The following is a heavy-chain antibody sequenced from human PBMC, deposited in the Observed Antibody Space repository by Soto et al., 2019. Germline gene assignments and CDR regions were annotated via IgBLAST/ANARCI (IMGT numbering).Heavy chain of an antibody. CDR1: GYTFTSYG. Sequence: ASVKVSCKASGYTFTSYGISWVRQAPGQGLEWMGWISAYNGNTNYAQKLQGRVTMTTDTSTSTAYMELGSLRSDDTAVYYCARARAAPLIIPFEYARPHNWFDPWGQGTLVTVSS. V-gene: IGHV1-18*01. CDR3: ARARAAPLIIPFEYARPHNWFDP. CDR2: ISAYNGNT. D-gene: IGHD2-2*01. J-gene: IGHJ5*02.